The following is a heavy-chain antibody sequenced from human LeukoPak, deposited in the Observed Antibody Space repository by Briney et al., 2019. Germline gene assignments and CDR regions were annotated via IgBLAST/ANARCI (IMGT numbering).Heavy chain of an antibody. J-gene: IGHJ4*02. CDR3: ATDHYDNGGHLR. V-gene: IGHV3-21*03. CDR1: GFAFSDYG. Sequence: PGGSLRLSCAGSGFAFSDYGINWVRQAPGKGLEWISSITSSGRSTFYADSVRGRFTMSRDNAKNSVFLQMNTLRADDTGVYYCATDHYDNGGHLRWGLGTQVTVSS. D-gene: IGHD3-22*01. CDR2: ITSSGRST.